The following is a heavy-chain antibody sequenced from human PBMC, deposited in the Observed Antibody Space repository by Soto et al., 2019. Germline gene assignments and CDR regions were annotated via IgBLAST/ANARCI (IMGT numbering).Heavy chain of an antibody. CDR1: GGSFSGYY. V-gene: IGHV4-34*01. D-gene: IGHD4-17*01. Sequence: SETLSLTCAVYGGSFSGYYWSWIRQPPGKGLEWIGEINHSGSTNYNPSLKSRVNISVDTSKNQFSLKLSSVTAADTAVYYCARAGENNYFDYWGQGTLVTVSS. CDR2: INHSGST. CDR3: ARAGENNYFDY. J-gene: IGHJ4*02.